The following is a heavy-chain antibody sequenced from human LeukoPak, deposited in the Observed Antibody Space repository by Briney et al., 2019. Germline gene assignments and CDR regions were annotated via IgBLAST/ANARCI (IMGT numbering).Heavy chain of an antibody. CDR3: ANRGADYYGSQNWFDP. V-gene: IGHV3-23*01. J-gene: IGHJ5*02. Sequence: GGSLRLSCAASGFTFSSYAMSWVRQAPGTGLEWVSTISPSGGSTYYADSVKGRCTISRDNSKNTLYLQMNSLRAEDTAVYYCANRGADYYGSQNWFDPWGQGTLVTVSS. CDR2: ISPSGGST. D-gene: IGHD3-10*01. CDR1: GFTFSSYA.